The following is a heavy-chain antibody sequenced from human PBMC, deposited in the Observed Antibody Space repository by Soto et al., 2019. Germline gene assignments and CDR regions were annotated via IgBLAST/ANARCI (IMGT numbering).Heavy chain of an antibody. CDR2: ISTRAGNT. CDR3: ARFSDSGPGDYNYYMDV. Sequence: EVQLVESGGGLVKPGGSLRLSCAASGFTFSTYAVNWVRQAPGKGLEWVSSISTRAGNTYYADSVKGRFTISRDNAKKSLYLQMIRLRAEDTAVYYCARFSDSGPGDYNYYMDVWGKGTTVTVSS. D-gene: IGHD3-10*01. V-gene: IGHV3-21*01. J-gene: IGHJ6*03. CDR1: GFTFSTYA.